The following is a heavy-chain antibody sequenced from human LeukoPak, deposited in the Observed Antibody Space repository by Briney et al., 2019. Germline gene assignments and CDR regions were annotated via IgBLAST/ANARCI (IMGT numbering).Heavy chain of an antibody. D-gene: IGHD2-2*01. Sequence: GGSLRLSCAASGCSFSSYSMNWVRQAPGQGLERVSSISSGSSYIYYADSVKGRFTISRDNAKNSLYLQMNSLRAEDAAVYYCARGVMPQLPDWFDPWGQGTLVTVSS. CDR1: GCSFSSYS. J-gene: IGHJ5*02. V-gene: IGHV3-21*01. CDR2: ISSGSSYI. CDR3: ARGVMPQLPDWFDP.